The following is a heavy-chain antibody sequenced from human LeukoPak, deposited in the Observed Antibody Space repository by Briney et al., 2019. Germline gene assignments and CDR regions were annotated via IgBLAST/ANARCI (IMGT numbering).Heavy chain of an antibody. D-gene: IGHD4-23*01. CDR3: SRDGGISLYYFDY. J-gene: IGHJ4*02. CDR1: GFTFSSYA. CDR2: ISYDGRNK. V-gene: IGHV3-30*09. Sequence: GGSLRLSCAASGFTFSSYAIHWVRQAPGKGLEWVAVISYDGRNKNYADSVKGRFAISRDNSKNTLYLQMNSLRTEDTAVYYCSRDGGISLYYFDYWGQGTLVTVSS.